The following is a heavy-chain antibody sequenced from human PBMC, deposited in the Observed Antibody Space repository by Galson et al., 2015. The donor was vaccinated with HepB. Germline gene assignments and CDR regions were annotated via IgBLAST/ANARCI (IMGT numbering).Heavy chain of an antibody. J-gene: IGHJ4*02. CDR2: ISSNSGTT. Sequence: SLRLSCAASGSTFRSSAMHWVRQAPGKGLEWVSYISSNSGTTHYADSVKGRFTVSRDNDKMSLYLQMNSLRDEDTAVYLCARGDSGWYFDYWGQGTLVTVFS. V-gene: IGHV3-48*02. D-gene: IGHD6-19*01. CDR1: GSTFRSSA. CDR3: ARGDSGWYFDY.